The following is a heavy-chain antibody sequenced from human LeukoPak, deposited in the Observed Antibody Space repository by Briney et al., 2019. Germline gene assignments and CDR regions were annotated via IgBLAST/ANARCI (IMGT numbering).Heavy chain of an antibody. D-gene: IGHD1-1*01. J-gene: IGHJ4*02. CDR2: IKKDGSDR. Sequence: SGGSLRLSWASSAFIFSYYWMSWVRQAPGKGLEWVANIKKDGSDRYYVDSVKGRFTISRDNAKSLLYLQMNSLRAEDTAVYYCANDVTGLDYWGRGTLVTVSS. V-gene: IGHV3-7*05. CDR1: AFIFSYYW. CDR3: ANDVTGLDY.